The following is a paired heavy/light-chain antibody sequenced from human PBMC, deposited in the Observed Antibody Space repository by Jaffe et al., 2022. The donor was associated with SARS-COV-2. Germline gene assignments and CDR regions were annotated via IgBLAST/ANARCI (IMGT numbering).Light chain of an antibody. CDR2: DVS. CDR3: SSFTGSSTYV. CDR1: SSDVGGYEY. J-gene: IGLJ1*01. V-gene: IGLV2-14*03. Sequence: QSALTQPASVSGSPGQSITIFCTGTSSDVGGYEYVSWYQHHPGKAPKLMIYDVSNRPSGVSNHFSGSKSGNTASLTISGLQADDEADYYCSSFTGSSTYVFGTGTKVTVL.
Heavy chain of an antibody. CDR1: GFAFRDYA. Sequence: EAQLVESGGGLVQPGGSLRLSCAASGFAFRDYAMSWVRQAPGKGLEWVSTISGSGGNTDYTDSVKGRFTVSRDYSKSTLYLQMNSLKAEDTAIYYCAKLRGTYFGAFDVWGQGTVVTVSS. V-gene: IGHV3-23*04. D-gene: IGHD3-10*01. CDR2: ISGSGGNT. CDR3: AKLRGTYFGAFDV. J-gene: IGHJ3*01.